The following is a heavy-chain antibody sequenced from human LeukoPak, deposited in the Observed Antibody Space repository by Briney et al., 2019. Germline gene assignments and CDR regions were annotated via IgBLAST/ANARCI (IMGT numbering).Heavy chain of an antibody. CDR3: ARDRDGESDHDY. CDR2: INPNSGGT. CDR1: GYTFTGYY. Sequence: ASVKVSCKASGYTFTGYYMHWGRQAPDQGLGWRGWINPNSGGTNYAQKFQGRVTMTRDTSISTAYMELSRLRSDDTAVYYCARDRDGESDHDYWGQGTLVTVSS. J-gene: IGHJ4*02. V-gene: IGHV1-2*02. D-gene: IGHD3-10*01.